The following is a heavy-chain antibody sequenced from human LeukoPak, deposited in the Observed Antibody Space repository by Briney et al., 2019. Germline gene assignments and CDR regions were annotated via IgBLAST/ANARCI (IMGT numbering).Heavy chain of an antibody. V-gene: IGHV4-34*01. CDR1: GGVFRGLY. CDR2: INHSGST. J-gene: IGHJ4*02. Sequence: PSETPSLPLAVYGGVFRGLYWRWIPPPPRKGAGGIGEINHSGSTNYNPSLKSRVTISVDTSKNQFSLKLSSVTAADTAVYYCAGGRDGYNDFDYWGQGTLVTVSS. D-gene: IGHD5-24*01. CDR3: AGGRDGYNDFDY.